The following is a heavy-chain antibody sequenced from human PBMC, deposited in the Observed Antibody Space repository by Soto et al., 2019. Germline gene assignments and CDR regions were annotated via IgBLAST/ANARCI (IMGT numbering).Heavy chain of an antibody. D-gene: IGHD6-19*01. V-gene: IGHV4-61*01. Sequence: QVQLQESGPGLVKPSETLSLTCTVSGGSVSSGSYYWSWIRQPPGKGLEWIGYIYYSGSTNYNPSLNSRVTISVDTSKNQFSLKLSSVTAADTAVYYCARFYSSGWYGNWFDPWGQGTLVTVSS. CDR3: ARFYSSGWYGNWFDP. CDR1: GGSVSSGSYY. J-gene: IGHJ5*02. CDR2: IYYSGST.